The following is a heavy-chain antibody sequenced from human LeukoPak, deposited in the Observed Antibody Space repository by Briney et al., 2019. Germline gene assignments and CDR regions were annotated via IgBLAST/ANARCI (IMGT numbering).Heavy chain of an antibody. CDR2: INPNSGGT. J-gene: IGHJ5*02. V-gene: IGHV1-2*06. CDR1: GYTLTAYY. Sequence: ASVKVSCKASGYTLTAYYIYWVRQAPGQGLEWMGRINPNSGGTDYAQNFQGRVTMTRDTSISTAYMELSRLRSDDTAVYYCARGYCSGGTCYLVENWLDPWGQGALVTVSS. CDR3: ARGYCSGGTCYLVENWLDP. D-gene: IGHD2-15*01.